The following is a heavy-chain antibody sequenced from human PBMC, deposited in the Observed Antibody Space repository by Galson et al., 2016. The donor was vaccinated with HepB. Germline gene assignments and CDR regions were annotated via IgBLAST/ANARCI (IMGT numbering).Heavy chain of an antibody. V-gene: IGHV6-1*01. CDR2: TYLRAMWYN. D-gene: IGHD2-21*02. CDR3: ARGVTTQAGWNWFDP. J-gene: IGHJ5*02. CDR1: GDSVSSNKVV. Sequence: CAISGDSVSSNKVVWNWIRQSPSRGLEWLGRTYLRAMWYNDYASSVRSRITINPDISKNQFSLQLNSVTPEDTAVHYCARGVTTQAGWNWFDPWGQGTLVTVSS.